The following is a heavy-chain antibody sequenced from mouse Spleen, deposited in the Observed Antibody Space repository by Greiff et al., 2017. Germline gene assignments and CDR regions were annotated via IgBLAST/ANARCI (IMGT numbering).Heavy chain of an antibody. Sequence: VQLQQPGAELVMPGASVKMSCKASGYTFTDYWMHWVKQRPGQGLEWIGAIDTSDSYTSYNQKFKGKATLTVDESSSTAYMQLSSLTSEDSAVYYCARRSLLWLRLDYWGQGTTLTVSS. D-gene: IGHD2-2*01. J-gene: IGHJ2*01. V-gene: IGHV1-69*01. CDR3: ARRSLLWLRLDY. CDR1: GYTFTDYW. CDR2: IDTSDSYT.